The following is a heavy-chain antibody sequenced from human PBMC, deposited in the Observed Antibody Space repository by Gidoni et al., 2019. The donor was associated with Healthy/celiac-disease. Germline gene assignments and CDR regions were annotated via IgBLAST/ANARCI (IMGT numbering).Heavy chain of an antibody. Sequence: EVQLVESGGGLGKPGGSLRLSCAASGFTFSSYSMNWVRQAPGKGLEWVSSISSSSSYIYYADSVKGRFTISRDNAKNSLYLQMNSLRAEDTAVYYCARSRGGYSYGYGYWGQGTLVTVSS. J-gene: IGHJ4*02. D-gene: IGHD5-18*01. V-gene: IGHV3-21*01. CDR2: ISSSSSYI. CDR3: ARSRGGYSYGYGY. CDR1: GFTFSSYS.